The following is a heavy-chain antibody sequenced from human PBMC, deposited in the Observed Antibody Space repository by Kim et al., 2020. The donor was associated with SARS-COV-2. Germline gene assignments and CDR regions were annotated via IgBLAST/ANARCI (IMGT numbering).Heavy chain of an antibody. V-gene: IGHV3-30*18. Sequence: GGSLRLSCAASGFTFSNYCMHWVRQAPGKGLEWVAVIATDGGDKKYADSVKGRFTSTRDNSKNTLYLQMNSLRAEDSAVYYCAKGRHIAAAGYYFDYWGQGTLVTVSS. CDR2: IATDGGDK. D-gene: IGHD6-13*01. J-gene: IGHJ4*02. CDR3: AKGRHIAAAGYYFDY. CDR1: GFTFSNYC.